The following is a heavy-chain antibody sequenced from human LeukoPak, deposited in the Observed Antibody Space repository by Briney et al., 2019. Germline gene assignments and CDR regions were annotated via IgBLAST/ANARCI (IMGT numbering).Heavy chain of an antibody. V-gene: IGHV3-48*03. CDR3: ARDLDPWYYFDY. CDR2: ISSSGSTI. D-gene: IGHD2-8*01. CDR1: GFTFSSYE. J-gene: IGHJ4*02. Sequence: GGSLRLSCAASGFTFSSYEMNWVRQAPGKGLEWVSYISSSGSTIYYADSVKGRFTSSRDNAKNSLYLQMNSLRAEDTAVYYCARDLDPWYYFDYWGQGTLVTVSS.